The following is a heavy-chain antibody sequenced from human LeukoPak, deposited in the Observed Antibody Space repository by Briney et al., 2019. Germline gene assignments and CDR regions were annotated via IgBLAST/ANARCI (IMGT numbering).Heavy chain of an antibody. CDR1: GFTFTTYC. D-gene: IGHD4-23*01. J-gene: IGHJ3*02. CDR2: ITPDGTTT. V-gene: IGHV3-74*01. CDR3: VTLTSVVSEHAFDM. Sequence: PGGSLRLSCAASGFTFTTYCVHWFRQSPGKGLMWVSRITPDGTTTNHADFVKGRFTISRDNAKNTVSLQMNSLSAEDTAVYYCVTLTSVVSEHAFDMWGQGTMVAVSP.